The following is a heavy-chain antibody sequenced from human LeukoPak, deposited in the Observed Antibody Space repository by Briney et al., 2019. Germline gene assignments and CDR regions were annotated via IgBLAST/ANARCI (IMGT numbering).Heavy chain of an antibody. J-gene: IGHJ4*02. Sequence: RPGGSLRLSCTASGFTFGDYGMSWVRQAPGKGLEWVSSINWNGGRKGYADSVKGRFTISRDNASNSLYLQMNSLRAEDTAVYYCASVLDYWGQGILVTVSS. CDR2: INWNGGRK. V-gene: IGHV3-20*04. CDR1: GFTFGDYG. CDR3: ASVLDY.